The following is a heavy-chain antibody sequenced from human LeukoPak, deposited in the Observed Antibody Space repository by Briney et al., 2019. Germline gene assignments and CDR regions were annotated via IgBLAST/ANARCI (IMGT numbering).Heavy chain of an antibody. CDR2: IYYSGST. Sequence: SETLSLTCTVSGGSISSSSYYWGWIRQPPGKGLEWIGSIYYSGSTYYNPSLKSRVTISVDTSKNQFSLKLSSVTAADTAVYYCARHYYGSGSYLFGYWGQGTLVTVSS. V-gene: IGHV4-39*01. D-gene: IGHD3-10*01. CDR1: GGSISSSSYY. J-gene: IGHJ4*02. CDR3: ARHYYGSGSYLFGY.